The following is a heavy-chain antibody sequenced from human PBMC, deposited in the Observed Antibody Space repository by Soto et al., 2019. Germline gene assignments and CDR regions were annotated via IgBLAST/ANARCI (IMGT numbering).Heavy chain of an antibody. Sequence: QVQLVQSGAEVREPGASVKVSCKASGYSFTSLDINWVRQTTGQGLEWMGWMQPSSGRTGYAQKCQGRVTMTRDPSINSAYMELSSLTSDDTAFYYCARGVTAGVDYWGQGTLVTVSS. D-gene: IGHD1-26*01. CDR2: MQPSSGRT. CDR3: ARGVTAGVDY. V-gene: IGHV1-8*01. J-gene: IGHJ4*02. CDR1: GYSFTSLD.